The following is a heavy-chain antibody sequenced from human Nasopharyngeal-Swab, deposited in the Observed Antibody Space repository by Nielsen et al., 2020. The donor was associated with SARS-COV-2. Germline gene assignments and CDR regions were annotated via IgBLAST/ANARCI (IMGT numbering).Heavy chain of an antibody. J-gene: IGHJ5*02. CDR3: ARQKNGILTGYYLPWDNWFDP. CDR2: INHSGST. Sequence: PGKGLEWIGEINHSGSTNYNPSLKSRVTISVDTSKNQFSLKLSSVTAADTAVYYCARQKNGILTGYYLPWDNWFDPWGQGTLVTVSS. V-gene: IGHV4-34*01. D-gene: IGHD3-9*01.